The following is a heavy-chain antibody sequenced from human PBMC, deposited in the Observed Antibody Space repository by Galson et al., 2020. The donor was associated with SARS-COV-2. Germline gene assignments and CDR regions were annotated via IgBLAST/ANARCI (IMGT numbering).Heavy chain of an antibody. Sequence: GGSLRLSCAASGFTFRSYAMHWVRQAPGKGLEWVAVISYDGSNIYYADSVKGRFTTSRDNSKNTLYLQMNSLGAEDTAVYYCARMDSYSYGMDFWGQGTTVTVSS. CDR1: GFTFRSYA. V-gene: IGHV3-30*04. CDR3: ARMDSYSYGMDF. J-gene: IGHJ6*02. CDR2: ISYDGSNI.